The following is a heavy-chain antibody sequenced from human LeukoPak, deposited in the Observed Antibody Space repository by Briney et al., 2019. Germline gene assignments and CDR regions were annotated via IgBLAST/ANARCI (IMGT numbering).Heavy chain of an antibody. D-gene: IGHD4-17*01. CDR1: GFTFSGYW. V-gene: IGHV3-74*01. J-gene: IGHJ4*02. CDR2: INTDGSTT. CDR3: VRDGPLYGDLDY. Sequence: QPGGSLRLSCATSGFTFSGYWMHWVRQAPGKGLVWVSRINTDGSTTSYADSVKGRFSISRDNGKNTLYLQMNSLRDEDTAVYYCVRDGPLYGDLDYWGQGTLVTVSS.